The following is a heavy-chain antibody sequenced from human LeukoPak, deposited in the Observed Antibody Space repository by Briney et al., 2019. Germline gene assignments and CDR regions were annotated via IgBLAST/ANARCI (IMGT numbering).Heavy chain of an antibody. CDR1: GGSISSGGYY. Sequence: PSQTLSLTCTVSGGSISSGGYYWSWIRQHPGTGLEWIGYIYYSGSTYYNPSLKSRVTISVDTSKNQFSLELSSVTAADTAVYYCARAVVRGVIYFDYWGQGTLVTVSS. V-gene: IGHV4-31*03. CDR3: ARAVVRGVIYFDY. D-gene: IGHD3-10*01. J-gene: IGHJ4*02. CDR2: IYYSGST.